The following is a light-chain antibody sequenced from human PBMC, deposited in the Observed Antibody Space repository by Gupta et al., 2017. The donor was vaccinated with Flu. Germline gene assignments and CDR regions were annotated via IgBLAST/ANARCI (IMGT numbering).Light chain of an antibody. J-gene: IGLJ2*01. CDR2: DTS. V-gene: IGLV7-46*01. CDR3: SLSDSGAVV. Sequence: QAVVPQEPSLTVSPGGTVTLTCASSTGTVTSGHYPYWFQQKPGQAPRTLIYDTSNKPSWTPVRFSGSLRGGKAALTLAGAQAEDEDEYHCSLSDSGAVVFGGGTKLTVL. CDR1: TGTVTSGHY.